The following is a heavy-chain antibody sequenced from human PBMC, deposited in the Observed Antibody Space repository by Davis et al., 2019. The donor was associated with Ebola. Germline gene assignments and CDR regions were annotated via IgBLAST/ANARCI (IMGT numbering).Heavy chain of an antibody. J-gene: IGHJ3*02. D-gene: IGHD2-21*01. CDR2: INNDGRSA. CDR3: VRVPYCGADCYSSNAFDI. Sequence: SCKASGYTFTGYYMHWVRQGPGKGLEWVSRINNDGRSATYADSVKGRFTVSRDNTKETLYLQMNSLRVDDTAVYYCVRVPYCGADCYSSNAFDIWGQGTMVTVSS. V-gene: IGHV3-74*03. CDR1: GYTFTGYY.